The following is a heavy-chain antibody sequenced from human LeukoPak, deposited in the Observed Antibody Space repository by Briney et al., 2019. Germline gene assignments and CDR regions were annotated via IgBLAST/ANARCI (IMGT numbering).Heavy chain of an antibody. CDR1: GYSISSSNW. CDR2: IFYSGST. V-gene: IGHV4-28*01. J-gene: IGHJ5*02. Sequence: SDTLSLTCAVSGYSISSSNWWGWIRQPPGKGLEWIGYIFYSGSTYYNPSLESRVTMSVDTSKNQFSLKLSSVTAVDTAVYFCAKYSGSEGWFAPWGQGTLVTVSS. CDR3: AKYSGSEGWFAP. D-gene: IGHD6-13*01.